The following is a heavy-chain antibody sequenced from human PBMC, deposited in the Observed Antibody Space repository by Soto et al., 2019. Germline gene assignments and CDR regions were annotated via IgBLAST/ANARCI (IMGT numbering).Heavy chain of an antibody. D-gene: IGHD3-16*01. J-gene: IGHJ6*02. CDR1: GYTFNTYI. Sequence: QVQLVQSGGEVKKPGASVKVSCKASGYTFNTYIISWVRQAPGQGLEWMGWISAYNGNTNYAQKFQGRVTMTTGTPTSTACRGWGSWRSDDRGVYYWGRELKSLGGGGGVMDVWGQGTTVTVSS. CDR3: GRELKSLGGGGGVMDV. V-gene: IGHV1-18*01. CDR2: ISAYNGNT.